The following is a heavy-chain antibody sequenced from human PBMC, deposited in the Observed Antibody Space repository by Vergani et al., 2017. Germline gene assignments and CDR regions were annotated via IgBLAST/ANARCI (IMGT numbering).Heavy chain of an antibody. CDR1: GFTFDRA. V-gene: IGHV3-43D*04. D-gene: IGHD3-10*01. J-gene: IGHJ4*02. Sequence: EVQLVESGGGLVQPGGSLRLSCAASGFTFDRAMHWVRQAPGKGLEWVSMISFHGADTYYADSVRGRFTISRDDRKKSLYLDMRSLKVEDTALYYCAKDFRLAAAGSPGLDYWGRGILVTVSS. CDR2: ISFHGADT. CDR3: AKDFRLAAAGSPGLDY.